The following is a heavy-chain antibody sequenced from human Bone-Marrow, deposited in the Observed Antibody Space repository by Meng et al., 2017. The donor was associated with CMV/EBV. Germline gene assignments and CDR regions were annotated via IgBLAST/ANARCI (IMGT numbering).Heavy chain of an antibody. V-gene: IGHV1-18*01. Sequence: CKTSGYTFTSYGISWVRQPPGQGLEWMGWISAYNGNTNYAQKLQGRVTMTTDTSTSTAYMELRSLRSDDTAVYYCARVETGTTSFDYWGQGTLVTVSS. J-gene: IGHJ4*02. CDR3: ARVETGTTSFDY. D-gene: IGHD1-7*01. CDR1: GYTFTSYG. CDR2: ISAYNGNT.